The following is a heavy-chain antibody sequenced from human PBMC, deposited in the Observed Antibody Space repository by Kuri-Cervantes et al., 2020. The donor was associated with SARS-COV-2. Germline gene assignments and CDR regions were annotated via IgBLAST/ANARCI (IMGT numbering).Heavy chain of an antibody. V-gene: IGHV1-3*01. J-gene: IGHJ3*02. CDR3: ARDRGSQWLAFYDAFDI. CDR2: INAVNGNT. CDR1: GYIFTNYA. Sequence: ASVKDSCKASGYIFTNYALHWVRQAPGQRLEWMGWINAVNGNTKYSQKFQGRVTITRDTSASTAYMELSSLRSEDTALYYCARDRGSQWLAFYDAFDIWGQGTMVTVSS. D-gene: IGHD6-19*01.